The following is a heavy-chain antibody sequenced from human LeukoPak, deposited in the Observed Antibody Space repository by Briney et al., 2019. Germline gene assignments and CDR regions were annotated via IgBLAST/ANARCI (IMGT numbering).Heavy chain of an antibody. V-gene: IGHV1-46*01. D-gene: IGHD6-19*01. CDR2: INPSGGST. J-gene: IGHJ4*02. Sequence: ASVKVSCKASGYTFTGYYMHWVRQAPGQGLEWMGIINPSGGSTSYARKFQGRVTMTRDTSTSTVYMELSSLRSEDTAVYYCARDRPDSSGWYGGFDYWGQGTLVTVSS. CDR1: GYTFTGYY. CDR3: ARDRPDSSGWYGGFDY.